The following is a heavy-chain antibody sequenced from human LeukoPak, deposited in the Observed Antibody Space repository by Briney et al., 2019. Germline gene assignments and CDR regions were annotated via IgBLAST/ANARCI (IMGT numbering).Heavy chain of an antibody. CDR2: ISAYNGNT. CDR3: ARWSGSGRPIDY. Sequence: GGSVKGSCKAFGFTFSSYGISWGGQAPGQGGEWMGWISAYNGNTNYAQKLQGRVTMTTDTSTSTAYMELRSLRSDDTAVYYRARWSGSGRPIDYWGQGTLVTVSS. CDR1: GFTFSSYG. V-gene: IGHV1-18*01. J-gene: IGHJ4*02. D-gene: IGHD3-10*01.